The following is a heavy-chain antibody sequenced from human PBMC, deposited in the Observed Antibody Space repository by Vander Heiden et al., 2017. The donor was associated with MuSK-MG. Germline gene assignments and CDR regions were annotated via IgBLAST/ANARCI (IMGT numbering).Heavy chain of an antibody. J-gene: IGHJ4*02. D-gene: IGHD3-10*01. CDR1: GFTFSIYA. Sequence: EVQLLESGGGLVQPVGSLRLSCASSGFTFSIYAMSWVRQAPGKGLGWVSAISGSGGSTYYADSVKGRFTISRDNSKNTLYLQMNRLRAEDTAVYYCAKRELLWFGELLDWGQGTLVTVSS. V-gene: IGHV3-23*01. CDR3: AKRELLWFGELLD. CDR2: ISGSGGST.